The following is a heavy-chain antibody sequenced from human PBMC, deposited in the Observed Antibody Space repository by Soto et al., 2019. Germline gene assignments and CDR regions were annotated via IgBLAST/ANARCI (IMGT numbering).Heavy chain of an antibody. J-gene: IGHJ4*02. D-gene: IGHD7-27*01. CDR1: GFTFSDYY. CDR3: ARSMKTGKNFDY. V-gene: IGHV3-11*03. Sequence: AGGSLRLSCAASGFTFSDYYMSWIRQAPGKGLEWLSYISGSNTYTDYADSVKGRFTISRDNAKNSLYLQMKSLRADDTAVYYCARSMKTGKNFDYWGQGTLVTVSS. CDR2: ISGSNTYT.